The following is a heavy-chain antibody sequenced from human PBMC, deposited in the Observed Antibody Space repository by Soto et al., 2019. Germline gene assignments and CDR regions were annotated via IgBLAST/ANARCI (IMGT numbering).Heavy chain of an antibody. CDR2: ILYDGSEK. CDR3: AKDPEYRTSSLRNYFEY. CDR1: GFTFSSYS. V-gene: IGHV3-30*18. D-gene: IGHD6-6*01. J-gene: IGHJ4*02. Sequence: PGGSLRLSCAASGFTFSSYSMNWVRQAPGKWLEWVAVILYDGSEKWFADSVKGRFTISRDNSKNTLYLQMNSLRAEDTAMYYCAKDPEYRTSSLRNYFEYWGQGXPVTVYS.